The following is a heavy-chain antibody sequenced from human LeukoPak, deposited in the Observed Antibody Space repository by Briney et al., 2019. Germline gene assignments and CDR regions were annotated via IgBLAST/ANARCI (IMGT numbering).Heavy chain of an antibody. Sequence: GGSLRLSCAASGFTFSSYSMNWVRQAPGKGLEWVSYISSSSSTIYYADSVKGRFTISRDNAKNSLYLQMNSLRAEDTAVYYCARVSVGYSYGYGDYYYYYMDVWGKGTTVTVSS. CDR2: ISSSSSTI. CDR1: GFTFSSYS. CDR3: ARVSVGYSYGYGDYYYYYMDV. J-gene: IGHJ6*03. D-gene: IGHD5-18*01. V-gene: IGHV3-48*01.